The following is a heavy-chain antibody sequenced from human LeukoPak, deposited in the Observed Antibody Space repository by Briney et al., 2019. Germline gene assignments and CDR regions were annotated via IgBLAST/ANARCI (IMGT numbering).Heavy chain of an antibody. V-gene: IGHV1-46*01. CDR1: GYTFTSYY. CDR2: INPSGGST. D-gene: IGHD3-22*01. Sequence: ASVKVSCKASGYTFTSYYMHWVRQAPRQGLEWMGIINPSGGSTSYAQKFQGRVTMTRDTSTSTVYMELSSLRSEDTAVYYCARAYYDSSGYYYYGMDVWGQGTTVTVSS. CDR3: ARAYYDSSGYYYYGMDV. J-gene: IGHJ6*02.